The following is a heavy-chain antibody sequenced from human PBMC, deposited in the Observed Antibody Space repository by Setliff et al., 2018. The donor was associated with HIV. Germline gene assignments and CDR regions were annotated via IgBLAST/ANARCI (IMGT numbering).Heavy chain of an antibody. J-gene: IGHJ4*02. CDR1: GFTFSNHW. CDR2: ISSSGSGGST. V-gene: IGHV3-23*01. CDR3: AKVGA. Sequence: GSLRLSCAASGFTFSNHWMYWVRQAPGKGLEWVSYISSSGSGGSTYYADSVRGRFTISRDNSKNTLYLQMNSLRAEDTAVYYCAKVGAWGQGTLVTVSS.